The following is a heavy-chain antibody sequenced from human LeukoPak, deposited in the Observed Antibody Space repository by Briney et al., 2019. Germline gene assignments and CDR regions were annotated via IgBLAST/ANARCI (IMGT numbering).Heavy chain of an antibody. CDR1: GFTSSSYG. Sequence: GRSLRLSCAASGFTSSSYGIHWVRQAPGKGLEWVAVIWYDGSNEFYADSVKGRFTVSRDNSKNTLFLQMNSLRAEDTAVYYCAKDQGVYDFWSGHLFDYWGQGTLVTVSS. J-gene: IGHJ4*02. CDR2: IWYDGSNE. D-gene: IGHD3-3*01. V-gene: IGHV3-33*06. CDR3: AKDQGVYDFWSGHLFDY.